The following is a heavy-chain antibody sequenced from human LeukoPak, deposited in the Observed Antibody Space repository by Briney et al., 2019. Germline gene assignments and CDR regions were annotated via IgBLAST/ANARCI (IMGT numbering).Heavy chain of an antibody. CDR3: ARQGGCSSTSCLNNWFDP. Sequence: SETLSLTCTVSGGSISSYYWSWIRQPPGKGLEWIGYIYYSGSTNYNPSLKSRVTISVDTSKNQFSLKLSSVTAADTAVYYCARQGGCSSTSCLNNWFDPWGKGTTVTVSS. D-gene: IGHD2-2*01. CDR2: IYYSGST. CDR1: GGSISSYY. V-gene: IGHV4-59*08. J-gene: IGHJ5*01.